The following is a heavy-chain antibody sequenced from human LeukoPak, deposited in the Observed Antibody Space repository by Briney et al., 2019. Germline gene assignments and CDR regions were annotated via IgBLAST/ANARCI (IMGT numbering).Heavy chain of an antibody. Sequence: GASVKVSCKASGYTFTSYDMHWVRQAPGQGLEWMGIINPSGGSTSYAQKFQGRVTMTRDTSTSTVYMELSSLRSEDTAVYYCARGYGSGRLRYFFDYCGQGPWSPSPQ. CDR3: ARGYGSGRLRYFFDY. J-gene: IGHJ4*02. D-gene: IGHD3-10*01. CDR2: INPSGGST. CDR1: GYTFTSYD. V-gene: IGHV1-46*01.